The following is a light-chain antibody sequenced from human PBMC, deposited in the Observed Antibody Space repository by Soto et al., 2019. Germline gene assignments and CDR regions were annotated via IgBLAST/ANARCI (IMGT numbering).Light chain of an antibody. CDR2: EDN. J-gene: IGLJ2*01. CDR3: ASWDTSLTAGV. CDR1: SPNIGMNI. V-gene: IGLV1-51*02. Sequence: QSVLTQPPSVSAAPGQTVTISCSGSSPNIGMNIVSWYQQLPGTAPKLLIYEDNKRPSGILDRFSGSKSGTSATLDITGLQTGDEADYYCASWDTSLTAGVFGGGTKLTVL.